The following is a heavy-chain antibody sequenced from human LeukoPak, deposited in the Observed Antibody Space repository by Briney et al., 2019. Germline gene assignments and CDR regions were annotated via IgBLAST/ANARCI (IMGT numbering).Heavy chain of an antibody. Sequence: SGGSLRLSCAASGFTFSSYAMSWVRQAPGTGMEWVSAISGSGGSTYYADSVKGRFTISRDNSKNTLFLQMNSLRAEDTAVYYCAKADTVATIKYYFDYWGQGTLVTVSS. CDR1: GFTFSSYA. J-gene: IGHJ4*02. CDR3: AKADTVATIKYYFDY. D-gene: IGHD5-12*01. CDR2: ISGSGGST. V-gene: IGHV3-23*01.